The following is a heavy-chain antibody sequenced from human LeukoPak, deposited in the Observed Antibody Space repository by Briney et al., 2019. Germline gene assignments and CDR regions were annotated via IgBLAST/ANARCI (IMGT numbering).Heavy chain of an antibody. D-gene: IGHD5-24*01. V-gene: IGHV3-23*01. J-gene: IGHJ4*02. CDR2: ISGSGGRT. Sequence: GSLRLSCAASGFTFSNYWMHWVRQAPGKGLEWVSAISGSGGRTYYADSVKGRFTISRDNSKNTLYLQMNSLRAEDTAVYYCAKVRAPRQYYFDYWGQGTLVTASS. CDR3: AKVRAPRQYYFDY. CDR1: GFTFSNYW.